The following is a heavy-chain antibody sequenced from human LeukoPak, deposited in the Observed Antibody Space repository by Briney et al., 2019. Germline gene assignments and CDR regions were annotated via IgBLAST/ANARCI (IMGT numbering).Heavy chain of an antibody. CDR1: GFTFRSYE. V-gene: IGHV3-48*03. J-gene: IGHJ4*02. D-gene: IGHD3-22*01. Sequence: SGRSLRLSCAASGFTFRSYEMKSVRQAPGKGLEWVSFITRSGSTLYYADSVKGRFTISRDNATNSLYLQMNSVRTEDTAVYYCARANYYDISGYYYWGQGNLVTVSS. CDR2: ITRSGSTL. CDR3: ARANYYDISGYYY.